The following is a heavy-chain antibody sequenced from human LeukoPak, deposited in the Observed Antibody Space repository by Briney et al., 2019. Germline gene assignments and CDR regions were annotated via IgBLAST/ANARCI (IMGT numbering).Heavy chain of an antibody. D-gene: IGHD2-2*01. CDR1: GYTFTSYY. CDR3: ARVQVPYCSSTSCSETYWFDP. Sequence: ASVKVSCKASGYTFTSYYMHWVRQAPGQGLEWMGIINPSGGSTSYAQKFQGRVTMTRDTSTSTVYMELSSLRSEDTAVYHCARVQVPYCSSTSCSETYWFDPWGQGTLVTVSS. V-gene: IGHV1-46*01. CDR2: INPSGGST. J-gene: IGHJ5*02.